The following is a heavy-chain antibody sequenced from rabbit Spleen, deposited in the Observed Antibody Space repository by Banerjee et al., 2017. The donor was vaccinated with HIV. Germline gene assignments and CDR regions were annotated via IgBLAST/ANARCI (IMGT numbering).Heavy chain of an antibody. CDR2: IYAGSSDNT. D-gene: IGHD1-1*01. J-gene: IGHJ3*01. CDR1: GVSFTSNHY. V-gene: IGHV1S45*01. Sequence: EQLEESGGGLVKPEGSLTLTCKASGVSFTSNHYICWVRQAPGKGLEWIACIYAGSSDNTYYASWARGRFTISKTSSTTVTLQMTSLTVADTATYWCARAANNIGYCAGLWGQGTLVTVS. CDR3: ARAANNIGYCAGL.